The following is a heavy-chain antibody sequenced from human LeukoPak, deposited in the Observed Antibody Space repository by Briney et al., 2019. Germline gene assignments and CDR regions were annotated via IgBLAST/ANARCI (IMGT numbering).Heavy chain of an antibody. V-gene: IGHV3-30*18. CDR3: AEDTNVGVSIAAALLPMDY. J-gene: IGHJ4*02. D-gene: IGHD6-13*01. CDR1: GFTFSSYG. Sequence: GRSLRLSCAASGFTFSSYGMHWVRQAPGKGLEWVAVISYDGSNKYYADSVKGRFTISRDNSKNTLYLQMNSLRAEDTAVYYCAEDTNVGVSIAAALLPMDYWGQGTLVTVSS. CDR2: ISYDGSNK.